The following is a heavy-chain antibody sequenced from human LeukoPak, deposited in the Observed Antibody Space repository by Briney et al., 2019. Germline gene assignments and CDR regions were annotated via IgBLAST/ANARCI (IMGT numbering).Heavy chain of an antibody. V-gene: IGHV1-69*06. CDR2: IIPIFGTA. CDR1: GGTFSSYA. D-gene: IGHD6-19*01. CDR3: ARDSHKNSSGWTTNFDY. Sequence: GASVKVSCKASGGTFSSYAISWVRQAPGQGLEWMGGIIPIFGTANYAQKFQGRVTITADKSTSTAYMELSSLRSEDTAVYYCARDSHKNSSGWTTNFDYWGQGTLVTVSS. J-gene: IGHJ4*02.